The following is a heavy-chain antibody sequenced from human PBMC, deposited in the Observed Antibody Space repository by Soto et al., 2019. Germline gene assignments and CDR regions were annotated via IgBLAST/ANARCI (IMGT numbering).Heavy chain of an antibody. CDR2: ISYDGSNK. J-gene: IGHJ6*02. V-gene: IGHV3-30-3*01. CDR1: GFTFSSYA. D-gene: IGHD6-13*01. Sequence: GGSLRLSCAASGFTFSSYAMHWVRQAPGKGLEWVAVISYDGSNKYYADSVKGRFTISRDNSKNTLYLQMNSLRAKDTAVYYCARDGVYSSSRPYYYYGMDVWGQGTTVTVS. CDR3: ARDGVYSSSRPYYYYGMDV.